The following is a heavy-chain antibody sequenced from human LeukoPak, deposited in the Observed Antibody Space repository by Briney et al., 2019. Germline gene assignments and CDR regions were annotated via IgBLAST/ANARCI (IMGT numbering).Heavy chain of an antibody. CDR1: GFTVSSNY. D-gene: IGHD7-27*01. J-gene: IGHJ4*02. V-gene: IGHV3-23*01. CDR3: AKDLNWGGR. CDR2: ISDRGGSR. Sequence: PGGSLRLSCAASGFTVSSNYMSWVRQAPGKGLEWVTTISDRGGSRNYADSVKGRFTISRDNSKNTLYLQMNSLRAEDTAVYYCAKDLNWGGRWGQGTLVTVSS.